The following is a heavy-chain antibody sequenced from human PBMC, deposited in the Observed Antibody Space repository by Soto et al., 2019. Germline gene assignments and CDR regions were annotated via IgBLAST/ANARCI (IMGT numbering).Heavy chain of an antibody. CDR3: AKERLRRTSGYVFDY. D-gene: IGHD5-18*01. J-gene: IGHJ4*02. CDR1: GFTFSTYA. CDR2: VSASGLNT. V-gene: IGHV3-23*01. Sequence: EVQLLESGGKLVQPGGSLTLSCAASGFTFSTYAMAWVRQAPGKGLEWVSGVSASGLNTDYADPVKGRFYISRDNSKNTVSLHMNSLRAEDTALYYCAKERLRRTSGYVFDYWGQGTPVTVSS.